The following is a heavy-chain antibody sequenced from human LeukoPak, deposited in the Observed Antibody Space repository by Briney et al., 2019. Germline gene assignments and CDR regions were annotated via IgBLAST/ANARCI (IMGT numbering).Heavy chain of an antibody. V-gene: IGHV4-34*01. CDR3: ASLTSSGWGYYYFDY. Sequence: SETLSLTCAVYGGSFSGYYWSWIRQPPGKGLEWIGEINHSGSTNYNPSLKSRVTISVDTSKNQFSLKLSSVTAADAAVYYCASLTSSGWGYYYFDYWGQGTLVTVSS. CDR1: GGSFSGYY. J-gene: IGHJ4*02. D-gene: IGHD6-19*01. CDR2: INHSGST.